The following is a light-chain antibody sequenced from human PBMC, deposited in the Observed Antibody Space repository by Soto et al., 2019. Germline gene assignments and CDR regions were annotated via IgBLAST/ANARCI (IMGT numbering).Light chain of an antibody. V-gene: IGKV1-6*01. Sequence: AIQMTQSPSSLSASVEDRVTITCRASEGIRNDLGWYQQEPGKAPKLLIYAASSLQSGVPSRFSGSGSGTDFTLTISSLQPEDFATYYCLQNYNYPWTFGQGTKVDIK. CDR1: EGIRND. J-gene: IGKJ1*01. CDR2: AAS. CDR3: LQNYNYPWT.